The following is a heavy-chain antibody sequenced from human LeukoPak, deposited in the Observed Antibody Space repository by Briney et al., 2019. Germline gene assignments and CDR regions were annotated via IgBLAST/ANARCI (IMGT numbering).Heavy chain of an antibody. CDR3: SRERGYSGSYYFWFDP. CDR1: GFTFSSYA. Sequence: TGGSLRLSCAASGFTFSSYAMHWVRQAPGKGLEWVAVISYDGSNKYYADSVKGRFTISRDNSKNTLYLQMNSLRAEDTAVYYCSRERGYSGSYYFWFDPWGQGTLVTVSS. V-gene: IGHV3-30*14. J-gene: IGHJ5*02. D-gene: IGHD1-26*01. CDR2: ISYDGSNK.